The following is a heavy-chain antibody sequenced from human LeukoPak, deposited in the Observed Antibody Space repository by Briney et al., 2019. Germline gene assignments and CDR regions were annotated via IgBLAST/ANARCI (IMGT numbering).Heavy chain of an antibody. Sequence: ASVKVSCKASGYTFTGYYMHWVRQAPGQGLEWMGWINPNSGGTNYAQKLQGRVTMTRDMSTSTVYMELSSLRSEDTAVYYCARDGNNWKYAFDIWGQGTMVTVSS. CDR3: ARDGNNWKYAFDI. CDR2: INPNSGGT. CDR1: GYTFTGYY. D-gene: IGHD1-20*01. V-gene: IGHV1-2*02. J-gene: IGHJ3*02.